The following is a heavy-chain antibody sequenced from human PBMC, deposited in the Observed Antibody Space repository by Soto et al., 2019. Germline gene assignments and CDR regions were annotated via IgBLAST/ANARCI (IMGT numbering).Heavy chain of an antibody. V-gene: IGHV4-59*13. CDR1: GGSISSNY. CDR2: IFYSGKT. D-gene: IGHD6-6*01. J-gene: IGHJ3*02. Sequence: QVQLQESGPGLVKPSETLSLTCTFSGGSISSNYWSWIRQPPGRGLEWIGYIFYSGKTDYNPSLKSRVTISLDTSKNHFSLRLSSVTAADTAVYYCARDRSYSTSRYDAFDIWGQGTMVTVSS. CDR3: ARDRSYSTSRYDAFDI.